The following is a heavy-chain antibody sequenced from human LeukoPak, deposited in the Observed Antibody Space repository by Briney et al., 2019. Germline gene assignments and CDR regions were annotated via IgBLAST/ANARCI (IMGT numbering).Heavy chain of an antibody. CDR1: GGSFSGYY. V-gene: IGHV4-34*01. Sequence: SETLSLTCAVYGGSFSGYYWSWIRQPPGKGLEWIGEINHSGSTNYNPSLKSRVTISVDTSKNQFSLKLSSVTAADTAVYYCARDIIVVVPAAIPSGIDYWGQGTLVTVSS. J-gene: IGHJ4*02. CDR3: ARDIIVVVPAAIPSGIDY. CDR2: INHSGST. D-gene: IGHD2-2*01.